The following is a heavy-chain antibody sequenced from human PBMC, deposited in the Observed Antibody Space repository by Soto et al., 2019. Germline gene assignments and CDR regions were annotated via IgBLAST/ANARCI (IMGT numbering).Heavy chain of an antibody. Sequence: XGSLRLSCAASGFTFSSYVMNWVRLAPGKGLEWVSGISTSGGNTYYADSVKGRFTISRDNSKNTLYLQMNSLRAEDTAVYYCAKCFVGVCXHCSYYFASWGQGALVTGSS. CDR2: ISTSGGNT. CDR3: AKCFVGVCXHCSYYFAS. D-gene: IGHD2-8*01. J-gene: IGHJ4*02. V-gene: IGHV3-23*01. CDR1: GFTFSSYV.